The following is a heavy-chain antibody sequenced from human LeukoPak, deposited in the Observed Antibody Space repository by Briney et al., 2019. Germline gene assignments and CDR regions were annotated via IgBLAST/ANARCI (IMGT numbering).Heavy chain of an antibody. J-gene: IGHJ4*02. CDR1: EFTFSSYA. D-gene: IGHD1-26*01. Sequence: GGSLRLSCAASEFTFSSYAMSWGRQAPGKGLEWVSAISGSGGSTYYADSVKGRFTISRDNSKNTLYLQMNSLRAEDTAVYYCAKGKEWERSPYWGQGTLVTVSS. CDR3: AKGKEWERSPY. CDR2: ISGSGGST. V-gene: IGHV3-23*01.